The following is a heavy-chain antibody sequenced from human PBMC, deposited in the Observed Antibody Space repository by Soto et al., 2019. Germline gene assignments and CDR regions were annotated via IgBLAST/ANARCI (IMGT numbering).Heavy chain of an antibody. V-gene: IGHV3-21*01. CDR1: GFTFSTYS. Sequence: EVQLVESGGGLVKPGGSLRLSCAASGFTFSTYSMNWVRQAPGKGLEWVSSITSSSSYIYYADSVKGRFTISRDNAKNSLXXXMXXXXXXXXXXXXXXXXPFDWLLKSYYGMDVWGQGTTVTVSS. CDR2: ITSSSSYI. J-gene: IGHJ6*02. D-gene: IGHD3-9*01. CDR3: XXXPFDWLLKSYYGMDV.